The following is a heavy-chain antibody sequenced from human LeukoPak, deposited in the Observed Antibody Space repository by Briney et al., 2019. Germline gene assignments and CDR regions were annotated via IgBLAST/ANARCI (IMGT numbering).Heavy chain of an antibody. CDR1: GATFSSYA. Sequence: ASVKVSCKASGATFSSYAISWVRQAPGQGLEWMGIINPSGGNTSYAQKFQGRVTMTRDMSTSTVYMELSSLRSEDTAVYYCARDIGVATKLNVFDIWGQGTMVTVSS. CDR3: ARDIGVATKLNVFDI. D-gene: IGHD5-24*01. J-gene: IGHJ3*02. CDR2: INPSGGNT. V-gene: IGHV1-46*01.